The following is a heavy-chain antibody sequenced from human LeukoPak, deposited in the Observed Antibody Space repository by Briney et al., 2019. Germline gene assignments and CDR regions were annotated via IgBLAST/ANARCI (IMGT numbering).Heavy chain of an antibody. D-gene: IGHD6-6*01. V-gene: IGHV4-31*03. J-gene: IGHJ3*02. CDR2: IYYSGST. Sequence: TSSETLSLTCTVSGGSISSGGYYWSWIRQHPGKGLEWIGYIYYSGSTYYNPSLKSRVTISVETSKNQFSLKLNSVTAADTAVYYCARGKYSSSDAFDIWGQGTMVTVSS. CDR1: GGSISSGGYY. CDR3: ARGKYSSSDAFDI.